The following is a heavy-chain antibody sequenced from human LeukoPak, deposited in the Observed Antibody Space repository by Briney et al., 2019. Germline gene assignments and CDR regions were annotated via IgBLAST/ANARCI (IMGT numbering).Heavy chain of an antibody. Sequence: PGGSLRLSCAASGFTFSCSWLYWVRQGPGKGLAWVSRISSDGSSTGYADSVNGRFTISRDNAKNTLNLQVNSLRVEDTAVYYCARDLFSATGMWGQGTLVTVSS. D-gene: IGHD3-9*01. V-gene: IGHV3-74*01. CDR2: ISSDGSST. J-gene: IGHJ4*02. CDR3: ARDLFSATGM. CDR1: GFTFSCSW.